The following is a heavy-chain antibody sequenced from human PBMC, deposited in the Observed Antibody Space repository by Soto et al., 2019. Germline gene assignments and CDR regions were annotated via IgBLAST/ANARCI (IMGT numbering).Heavy chain of an antibody. D-gene: IGHD1-26*01. J-gene: IGHJ4*02. CDR1: GSTFNNFA. Sequence: QVVLLQSGAEVKEPGSSVRVSCQVSGSTFNNFAFSWVRQAPGHGPEWMGGIVVDSNTAEYSQRFQDRVTITADTSTDTRDMELGSLTFEDTAVYYCARAIKRWEVNYYFDFWGQGTLVTVSS. V-gene: IGHV1-69*06. CDR2: IVVDSNTA. CDR3: ARAIKRWEVNYYFDF.